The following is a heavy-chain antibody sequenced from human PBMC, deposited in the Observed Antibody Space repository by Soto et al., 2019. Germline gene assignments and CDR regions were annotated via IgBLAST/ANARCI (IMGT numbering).Heavy chain of an antibody. J-gene: IGHJ6*02. Sequence: PXETLSLPCTVSGGSISSYFLPWVRQPPGKGLEWIGYICYSGSAKYNPSLKSRVTISVDTSKNQGSLKVSSVTAADTAGYYCARDSGGYDFWSGTYQYYGMDVWGQGTTVTVSS. CDR2: ICYSGSA. CDR1: GGSISSYF. D-gene: IGHD3-3*01. V-gene: IGHV4-59*01. CDR3: ARDSGGYDFWSGTYQYYGMDV.